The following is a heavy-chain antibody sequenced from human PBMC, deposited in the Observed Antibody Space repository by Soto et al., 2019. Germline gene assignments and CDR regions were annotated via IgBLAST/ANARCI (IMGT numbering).Heavy chain of an antibody. CDR3: ARGILTTVTTGLCAFDI. J-gene: IGHJ3*02. V-gene: IGHV3-21*01. Sequence: PGGSLRLSCAASGFTFSSYSMNWVRQAPGKGLEWVSSISSSSSYIYYADSVKGRFTISRDNAKNSLYLQMNSLRAEDTAVYYCARGILTTVTTGLCAFDIWGQGTMVTVSS. CDR2: ISSSSSYI. CDR1: GFTFSSYS. D-gene: IGHD4-4*01.